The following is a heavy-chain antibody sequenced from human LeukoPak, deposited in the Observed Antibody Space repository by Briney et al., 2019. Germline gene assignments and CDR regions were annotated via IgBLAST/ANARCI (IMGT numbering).Heavy chain of an antibody. CDR3: GSGSGYVPPLN. V-gene: IGHV3-11*01. CDR2: ISSSGSTI. Sequence: GGSLRLSCAASGFTFSDYYTSWIRQAPGKGLEWVSYISSSGSTIYYADSVKGRFTISRDNAKNSLYLQMNSLRAEDTAVYYCGSGSGYVPPLNWGQGTLVTVSS. CDR1: GFTFSDYY. J-gene: IGHJ4*02. D-gene: IGHD5-12*01.